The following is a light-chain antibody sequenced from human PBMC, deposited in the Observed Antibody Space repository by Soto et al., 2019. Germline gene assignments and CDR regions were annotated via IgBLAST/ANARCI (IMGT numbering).Light chain of an antibody. CDR2: DVS. V-gene: IGLV2-14*01. Sequence: QSALTQPASVSGSPGQSITISCAGTSSDVGAYKYVSWYQQHPGNAPKLMIYDVSNRPSGVSNRFSGSKSGNTASLTISGPQAEDEADYYCASYTSSSTLVFGTGTKVTVL. CDR1: SSDVGAYKY. J-gene: IGLJ1*01. CDR3: ASYTSSSTLV.